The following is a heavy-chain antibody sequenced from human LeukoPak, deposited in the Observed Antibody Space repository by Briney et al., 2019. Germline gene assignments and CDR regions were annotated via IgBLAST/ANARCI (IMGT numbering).Heavy chain of an antibody. J-gene: IGHJ4*02. CDR3: ARASSSSSYFDY. V-gene: IGHV3-21*01. Sequence: PGGSLRLSCAASGFTFSSYSMNWVRQAPGKGLEWVSSISSSSSYIYYADSVKGRFTISRDNAKNSLYLQMNSLRAEDTAVYYCARASSSSSYFDYWGQGTLVTVSS. CDR2: ISSSSSYI. D-gene: IGHD6-6*01. CDR1: GFTFSSYS.